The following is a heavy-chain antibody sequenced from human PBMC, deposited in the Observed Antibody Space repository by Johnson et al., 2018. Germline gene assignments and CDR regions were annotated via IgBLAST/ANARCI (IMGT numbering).Heavy chain of an antibody. CDR1: GFTVSSNY. Sequence: VQLVQSGGNLVQPGGSLRLSCAASGFTVSSNYMSWVRQAPGKGLEWVSIIYSGGSTYYADSVKGRFTISRDNSETTLYLKMSSLRAEDTAVYYCARSKKKGGWLQIAPDALDIWGQGTLVTVSS. V-gene: IGHV3-66*02. D-gene: IGHD5-24*01. CDR3: ARSKKKGGWLQIAPDALDI. CDR2: IYSGGST. J-gene: IGHJ3*02.